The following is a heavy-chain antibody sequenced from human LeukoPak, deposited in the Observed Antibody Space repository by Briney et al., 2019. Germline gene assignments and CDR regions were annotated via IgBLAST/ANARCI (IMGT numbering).Heavy chain of an antibody. J-gene: IGHJ4*02. Sequence: SVKVSCKASGGTFSSYAISWVRQAPGQGLEWMGGIIPIFGTANYAQKFQGRVTITADESTSTAYMELSSLRSEDTAVYYCARDQLDSNYVSSHYLDYWGQGTLVTVSS. CDR3: ARDQLDSNYVSSHYLDY. CDR2: IIPIFGTA. D-gene: IGHD4-11*01. V-gene: IGHV1-69*13. CDR1: GGTFSSYA.